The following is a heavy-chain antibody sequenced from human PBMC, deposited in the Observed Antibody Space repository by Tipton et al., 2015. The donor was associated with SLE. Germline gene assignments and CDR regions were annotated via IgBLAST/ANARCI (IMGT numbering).Heavy chain of an antibody. D-gene: IGHD6-13*01. CDR3: ARVYSSSWGAFDI. CDR2: INHSGST. J-gene: IGHJ3*02. Sequence: TLSLTCAVYGGSFSGYYWSWIRQPPGKGLEWIGEINHSGSTNYNPSLKSRVTISVDTSKNQFSLKLSSVTAADTAVYYCARVYSSSWGAFDIWGQGTMVTVSS. V-gene: IGHV4-34*01. CDR1: GGSFSGYY.